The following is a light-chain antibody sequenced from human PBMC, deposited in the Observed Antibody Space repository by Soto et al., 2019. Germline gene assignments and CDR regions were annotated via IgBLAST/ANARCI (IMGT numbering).Light chain of an antibody. Sequence: QSALTQPASVSGSPGQSITISCTGTSSDVGAYNYVSWYQHHPGKAPRFIIYEVSNRPSGVSNRFSGSKSGDTASLTISGLQAEDEADYYCSSYSNSGTLYVFGSGTKV. CDR3: SSYSNSGTLYV. CDR2: EVS. V-gene: IGLV2-14*01. CDR1: SSDVGAYNY. J-gene: IGLJ1*01.